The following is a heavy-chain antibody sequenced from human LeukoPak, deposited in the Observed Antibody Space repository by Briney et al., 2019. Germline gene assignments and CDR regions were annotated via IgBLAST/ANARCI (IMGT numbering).Heavy chain of an antibody. J-gene: IGHJ4*02. V-gene: IGHV1-8*01. CDR1: GYTFTNYD. D-gene: IGHD5-24*01. CDR2: MSPNSGNT. CDR3: ARARGRWLQFGFDY. Sequence: ASVKVSCKASGYTFTNYDINWVRQATGQGLESMGWMSPNSGNTGYAQKFQGKVTMTSNTSITTAYMELSSLRSEDTAMYYCARARGRWLQFGFDYWGQGTLVTVSS.